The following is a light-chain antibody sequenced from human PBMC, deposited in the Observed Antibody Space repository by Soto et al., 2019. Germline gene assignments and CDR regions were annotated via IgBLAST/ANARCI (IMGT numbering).Light chain of an antibody. V-gene: IGKV3-20*01. J-gene: IGKJ3*01. CDR2: GTY. CDR3: QQYGSAPFT. Sequence: EIGLTQSPGTLSLSPGEGATLSCRASQSVGNSYVAWYQKKPGQAPRLLISGTYSRATGIPDRFRGSGSDTDFTLTITSLEPEDFAVYYCQQYGSAPFTFGPGTKVDIK. CDR1: QSVGNSY.